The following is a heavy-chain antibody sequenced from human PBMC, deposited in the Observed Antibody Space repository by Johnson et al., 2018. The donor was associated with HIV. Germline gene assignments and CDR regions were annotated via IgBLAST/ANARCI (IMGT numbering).Heavy chain of an antibody. J-gene: IGHJ3*02. D-gene: IGHD2-2*02. CDR2: INWNGGRT. V-gene: IGHV3-20*04. CDR1: GFIFDDYD. Sequence: VQLVESGGGVLRPGGSLRLSCEGFGFIFDDYDLSWVRQAPGKGLEWVSGINWNGGRTDYADSVKGRFTISRDNAKKTMYLQMYSLRPEDTALYYCIRGQSPLYDAFDIWGQGTMVTVSS. CDR3: IRGQSPLYDAFDI.